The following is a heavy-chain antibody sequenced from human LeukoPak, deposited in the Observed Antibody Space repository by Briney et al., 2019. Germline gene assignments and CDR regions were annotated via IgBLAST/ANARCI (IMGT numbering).Heavy chain of an antibody. V-gene: IGHV4-59*12. CDR3: ARDPDKNGLDFDS. J-gene: IGHJ4*02. Sequence: SETLSLTCTVSGGSISTYYGNWIRQAPGKGLEWIGEVFHTGRTNYDPSFKSRVIISLDKSNSQFALKLSSVTAADTAVYYCARDPDKNGLDFDSWGQGTLVIVSS. CDR2: VFHTGRT. D-gene: IGHD2-8*01. CDR1: GGSISTYY.